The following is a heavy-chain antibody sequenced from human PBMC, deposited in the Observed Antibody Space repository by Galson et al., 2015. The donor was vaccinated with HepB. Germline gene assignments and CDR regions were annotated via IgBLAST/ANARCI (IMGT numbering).Heavy chain of an antibody. CDR3: PRRLCRYYFDY. Sequence: QSGAEVKKPGESLKISCQGSGYNFASNWIAWVRQMPGKGRARMGIIYPGDSDTRSGPSFQGKLTISIDKSISTYYLQWSSLKAADTVMYSWPRRLCRYYFDYWGQGTLVTVSS. CDR1: GYNFASNW. V-gene: IGHV5-51*01. J-gene: IGHJ4*02. CDR2: IYPGDSDT.